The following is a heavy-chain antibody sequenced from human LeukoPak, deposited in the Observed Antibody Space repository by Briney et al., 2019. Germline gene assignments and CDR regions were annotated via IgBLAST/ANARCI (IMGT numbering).Heavy chain of an antibody. D-gene: IGHD4-17*01. CDR3: ARESVTNDYYYYMDV. Sequence: GSLRLSCAASGFTVSSNYMSWVRQAPGKGLEWVSYISSSSSTIYYADSVKGRFTISRDNAKNSLYLQMNSLRAEDTAVYYCARESVTNDYYYYMDVWGKGTTVTVSS. V-gene: IGHV3-48*01. CDR2: ISSSSSTI. CDR1: GFTVSSNY. J-gene: IGHJ6*03.